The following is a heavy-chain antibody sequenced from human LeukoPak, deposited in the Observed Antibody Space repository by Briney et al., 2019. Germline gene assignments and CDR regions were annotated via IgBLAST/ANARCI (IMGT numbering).Heavy chain of an antibody. D-gene: IGHD3-22*01. CDR3: ARVTKAAMIVVD. Sequence: ASVKVSCKASGYTFTSYDINWVRQATGQGLEWMGWMNPNSGNTGYAQKFQGRVTITRNTSISTAYMELSSLRSEDTAVYYCARVTKAAMIVVDWGQGTLVTVSS. J-gene: IGHJ4*02. V-gene: IGHV1-8*03. CDR1: GYTFTSYD. CDR2: MNPNSGNT.